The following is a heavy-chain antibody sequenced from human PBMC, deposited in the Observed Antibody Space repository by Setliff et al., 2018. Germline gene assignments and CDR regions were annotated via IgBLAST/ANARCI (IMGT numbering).Heavy chain of an antibody. CDR3: ASYRQDVNY. D-gene: IGHD4-4*01. J-gene: IGHJ4*02. Sequence: KASETLSLTCRVSGYSIGSDYFWAWVRQPPGKGLEWVATIKHGGTTYYNPSLKSRVTISVDTSKNQFSLKLSSVTAADTAVYYCASYRQDVNYWGQGTLVTVSS. V-gene: IGHV4-38-2*01. CDR2: IKHGGTT. CDR1: GYSIGSDYF.